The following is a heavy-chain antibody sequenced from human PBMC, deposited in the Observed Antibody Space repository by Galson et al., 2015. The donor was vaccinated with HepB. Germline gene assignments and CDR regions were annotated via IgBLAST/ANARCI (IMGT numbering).Heavy chain of an antibody. D-gene: IGHD1-26*01. CDR1: GFTFSSYG. J-gene: IGHJ6*02. V-gene: IGHV3-30*18. CDR2: ISYDGGNK. CDR3: AKEWMRSGSYIQSFYHYGMPV. Sequence: SLRLSCAASGFTFSSYGMHWVRPAPGKGLEWVAVISYDGGNKYYGDSVKGRFTISRDNAQNTLHLQMNSLRGEDTGVYYCAKEWMRSGSYIQSFYHYGMPVWGQGTTVTVSS.